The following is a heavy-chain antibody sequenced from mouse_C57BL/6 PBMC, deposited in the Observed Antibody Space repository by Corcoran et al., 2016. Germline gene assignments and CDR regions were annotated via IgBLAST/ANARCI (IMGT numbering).Heavy chain of an antibody. D-gene: IGHD1-1*01. CDR1: GYTFTDYY. Sequence: EVQLQQSGPELVKPGAAVKISCKASGYTFTDYYMKWVKQSQGKSLEWIGDINPHNGGTSYNQKFKGKATLTVDKSSSTAYMELRSLTSEDSAVYYCARKHYGSGYWGQGTTLTVSS. J-gene: IGHJ2*01. CDR3: ARKHYGSGY. V-gene: IGHV1-26*01. CDR2: INPHNGGT.